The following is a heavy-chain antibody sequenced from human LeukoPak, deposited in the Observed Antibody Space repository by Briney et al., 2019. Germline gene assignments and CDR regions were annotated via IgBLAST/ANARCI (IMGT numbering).Heavy chain of an antibody. CDR3: ARARYSSSFTYFDY. CDR1: GGSISSYY. J-gene: IGHJ4*02. Sequence: SETLSLTCTVSGGSISSYYWSWIRQPPGKGLEWFGYIYYSGSTNYNPSLKSRVTISVDTSKNQFSLKLSSVTAADTAVYYCARARYSSSFTYFDYWGQGTLVTVSS. CDR2: IYYSGST. V-gene: IGHV4-59*01. D-gene: IGHD6-13*01.